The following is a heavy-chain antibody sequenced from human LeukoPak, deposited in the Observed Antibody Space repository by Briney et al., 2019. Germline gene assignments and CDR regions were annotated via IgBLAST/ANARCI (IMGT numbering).Heavy chain of an antibody. D-gene: IGHD2-15*01. CDR3: ARGHVVVVAAHYYYYYMDV. V-gene: IGHV1-8*01. CDR2: MNPNSGNT. J-gene: IGHJ6*03. Sequence: ASVKVSCKASGYTFTSYDINWVRQATGQGLEWMGWMNPNSGNTSYAQKFQGRVTITRNTSISTAYMELSSLRSEDTAVYYCARGHVVVVAAHYYYYYMDVWGKGTTVTVSS. CDR1: GYTFTSYD.